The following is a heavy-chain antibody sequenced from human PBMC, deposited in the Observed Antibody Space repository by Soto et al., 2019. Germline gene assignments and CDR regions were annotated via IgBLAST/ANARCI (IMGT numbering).Heavy chain of an antibody. CDR1: GDSVSSDGYS. D-gene: IGHD6-6*01. V-gene: IGHV4-30-2*01. CDR2: IYHSGST. CDR3: ARHAYTSSSSCFDP. Sequence: QLQLQESGSGLVKPSETLSVTCAVSGDSVSSDGYSWSWIRQPPGKGLEWIGYIYHSGSTYYSPSLQSRVTISVDRYRNQFSLKLSSVTAADTGVYYCARHAYTSSSSCFDPWGQGTLVTVSS. J-gene: IGHJ5*02.